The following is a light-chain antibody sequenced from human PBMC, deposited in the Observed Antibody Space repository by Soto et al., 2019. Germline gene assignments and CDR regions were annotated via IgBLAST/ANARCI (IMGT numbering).Light chain of an antibody. V-gene: IGLV2-8*01. CDR2: EVT. CDR1: RSDVGGYNY. CDR3: NSYAGSLNLV. J-gene: IGLJ2*01. Sequence: QSALIQPPSASGSPGQSVTISCTGTRSDVGGYNYVSWYQQLPGKAPKLMIYEVTKRPSGVADRFSGSKSGNTASLTVSGLQAADEADYYCNSYAGSLNLVFGGGTNLTVL.